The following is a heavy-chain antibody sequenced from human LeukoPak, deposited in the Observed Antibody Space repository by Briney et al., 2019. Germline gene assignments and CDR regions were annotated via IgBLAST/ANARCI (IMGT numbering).Heavy chain of an antibody. J-gene: IGHJ4*02. CDR1: GGSISSYY. Sequence: SETLSLTCTVSGGSISSYYWSWIRQPPGKGLEWIGYIYYSGSTNYNPSLKSRVTISVDTSKNQFSLKLSSVTAADTAVYYCARVRSPIYGGNSPYYFDYWGQGTLVTVSS. CDR3: ARVRSPIYGGNSPYYFDY. V-gene: IGHV4-59*01. D-gene: IGHD4-23*01. CDR2: IYYSGST.